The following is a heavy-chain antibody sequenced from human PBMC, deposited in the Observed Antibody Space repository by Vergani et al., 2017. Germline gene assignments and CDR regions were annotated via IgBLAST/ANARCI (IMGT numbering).Heavy chain of an antibody. CDR3: ARGDYGILTGYRY. V-gene: IGHV1-46*03. CDR1: GYTFSNYY. CDR2: INPRVGHT. Sequence: QVQVVQSGAEVKKSGASVKVSCKTSGYTFSNYYMHWVRQAPGQGLEWMGIINPRVGHTNYAQKFQGRVTMTRETSTSTDYMKLSSLRSEDTDIYYCARGDYGILTGYRYWGQGTLVTVSA. D-gene: IGHD3-9*01. J-gene: IGHJ4*02.